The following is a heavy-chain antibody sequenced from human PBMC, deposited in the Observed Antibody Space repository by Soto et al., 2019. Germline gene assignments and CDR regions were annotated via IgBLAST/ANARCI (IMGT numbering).Heavy chain of an antibody. V-gene: IGHV1-69*13. J-gene: IGHJ5*02. CDR1: GGTFSSYA. CDR3: ARDSGPNVRHNWFDP. Sequence: GASGKVSCKASGGTFSSYAISWVRQAPGQGLEWMGGIIPIFGTANYAQKFQGRVTITADESTSTAYMELSSLRSEDTAVYYCARDSGPNVRHNWFDPWGQGTLVTVSS. CDR2: IIPIFGTA. D-gene: IGHD2-8*02.